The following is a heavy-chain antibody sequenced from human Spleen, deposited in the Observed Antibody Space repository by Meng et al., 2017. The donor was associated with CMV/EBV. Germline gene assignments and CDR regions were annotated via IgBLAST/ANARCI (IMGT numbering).Heavy chain of an antibody. V-gene: IGHV4-61*01. CDR2: IYYSGST. CDR3: ARGRSHYYDSSGYYPFDY. J-gene: IGHJ4*02. D-gene: IGHD3-22*01. CDR1: GGSVSSGSYY. Sequence: GSLRLSCTVSGGSVSSGSYYWSWIRQPPGKGLEWIGYIYYSGSTNYNPSLKSRVTISVDTSKNQFSLKLSSVTAADTAVYYCARGRSHYYDSSGYYPFDYWGQGTLVTVSS.